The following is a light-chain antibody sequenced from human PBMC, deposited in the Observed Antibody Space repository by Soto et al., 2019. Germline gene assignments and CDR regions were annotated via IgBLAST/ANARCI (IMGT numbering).Light chain of an antibody. Sequence: DIQMTQSPSTLSASVGDRVTITCRASQSISSWLAWYQQKPGKAPKLLIYDASSLESGVPSRVSGSGSGTEFTLTISSLQPDDFATYYCQQYNSYATCGQGTKVEIK. V-gene: IGKV1-5*01. CDR2: DAS. CDR1: QSISSW. J-gene: IGKJ1*01. CDR3: QQYNSYAT.